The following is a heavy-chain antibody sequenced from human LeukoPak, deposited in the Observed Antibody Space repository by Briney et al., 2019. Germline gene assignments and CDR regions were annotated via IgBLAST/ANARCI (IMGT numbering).Heavy chain of an antibody. V-gene: IGHV4-31*03. CDR2: VYYSGST. D-gene: IGHD6-25*01. Sequence: RPSQTLSLTCTVSGGSISSGGYYWSWLRQHPGKGLEWIGYVYYSGSTYYNPSLKSRVTISVDTSKNQFSLKLSSVTAADTAVYYCARVGIAAGFYYFDYWGQGTLVTVSS. CDR3: ARVGIAAGFYYFDY. J-gene: IGHJ4*02. CDR1: GGSISSGGYY.